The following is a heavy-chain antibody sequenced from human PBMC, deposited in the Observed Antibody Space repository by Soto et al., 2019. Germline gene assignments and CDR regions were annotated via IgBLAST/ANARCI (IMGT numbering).Heavy chain of an antibody. Sequence: QVQLQQWGAGLLKPSETLSLTCAVYGGSFSGYYWSWIRQPPGKGLEWIGEINHSGSTNYNPSLNSRVTISVDTSKNQFSLKLSSVTAADTAVYYCARGKANYFDYWGQGTLVTVSS. CDR1: GGSFSGYY. CDR3: ARGKANYFDY. V-gene: IGHV4-34*01. J-gene: IGHJ4*02. D-gene: IGHD1-26*01. CDR2: INHSGST.